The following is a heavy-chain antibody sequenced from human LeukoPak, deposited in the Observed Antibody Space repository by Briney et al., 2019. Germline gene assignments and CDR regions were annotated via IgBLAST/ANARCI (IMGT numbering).Heavy chain of an antibody. CDR2: IYYSGST. CDR1: GGSISSYY. V-gene: IGHV4-59*12. J-gene: IGHJ2*01. Sequence: SETLSLTCTVSGGSISSYYWSWIRQPPGKGLEWIGYIYYSGSTNYNPSLKSRVTISVDTSKNQFSLKLSSVTAADTAVYYCARDRGRNWYFDLWGRGTLVTVSS. CDR3: ARDRGRNWYFDL.